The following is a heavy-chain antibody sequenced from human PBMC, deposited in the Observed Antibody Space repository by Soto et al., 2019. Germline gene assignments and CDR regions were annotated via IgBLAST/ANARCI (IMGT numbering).Heavy chain of an antibody. D-gene: IGHD2-8*01. CDR2: IGYDGSNK. Sequence: GGPLSLSCASPGFTFSSYVMHWVRQAPGKGLEWVAVIGYDGSNKYFADSVKGRFTISRDNSKITLYVQMNSLRAEDSAVYYCAREWSDYFDYWGQGTLVTVSS. J-gene: IGHJ4*02. CDR3: AREWSDYFDY. V-gene: IGHV3-33*01. CDR1: GFTFSSYV.